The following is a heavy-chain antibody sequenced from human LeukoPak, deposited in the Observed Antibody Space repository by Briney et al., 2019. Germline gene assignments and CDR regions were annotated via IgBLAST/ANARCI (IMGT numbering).Heavy chain of an antibody. J-gene: IGHJ4*02. V-gene: IGHV4-34*01. CDR2: INDSGST. Sequence: PSETLSLTCAVYGGSFSGYYWSWLRQPPGKGLEWIGEINDSGSTNYNPSLKSRVTISVDTSMNQFSLKLSSVTAADPAEYYCARGLWFGESRPYYYDYWGQGNLVTVST. D-gene: IGHD3-10*01. CDR3: ARGLWFGESRPYYYDY. CDR1: GGSFSGYY.